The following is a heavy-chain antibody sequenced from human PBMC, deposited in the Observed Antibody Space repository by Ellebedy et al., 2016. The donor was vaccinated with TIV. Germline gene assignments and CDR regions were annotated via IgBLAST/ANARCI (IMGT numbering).Heavy chain of an antibody. CDR1: GFSLTNIIMG. CDR3: VRALKYCGGDCTYKFDF. V-gene: IGHV2-26*01. CDR2: IFSNAEK. D-gene: IGHD2-21*02. J-gene: IGHJ4*02. Sequence: SGPTLVKPKETLTLTCTVPGFSLTNIIMGVSWIRQPPGKALEWLAHIFSNAEKSYRTSLEARLSISKDTAKSQVVLTVANMDPLDTATYYCVRALKYCGGDCTYKFDFWGQGALVTVSS.